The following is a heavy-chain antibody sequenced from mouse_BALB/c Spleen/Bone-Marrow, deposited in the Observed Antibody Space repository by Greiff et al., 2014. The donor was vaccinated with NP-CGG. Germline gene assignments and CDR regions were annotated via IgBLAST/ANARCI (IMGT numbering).Heavy chain of an antibody. Sequence: VQVVESGGDLVKPGGSLKLSCAASGFTFSNYGMSWVRQTPDKRLEWVATISSVGSYTYYPDSVKGRFTISRDNAKNTLFLQMSSLKSEDTAMYYCARRGTGTGSYYFDYWGQGTTLTVSS. D-gene: IGHD4-1*01. CDR1: GFTFSNYG. J-gene: IGHJ2*01. CDR3: ARRGTGTGSYYFDY. V-gene: IGHV5-6*01. CDR2: ISSVGSYT.